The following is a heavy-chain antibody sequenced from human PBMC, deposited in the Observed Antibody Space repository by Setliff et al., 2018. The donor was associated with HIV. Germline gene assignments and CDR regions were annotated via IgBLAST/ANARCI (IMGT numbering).Heavy chain of an antibody. CDR1: GGSISTGGYY. D-gene: IGHD3-10*01. CDR3: ARVSYYGSFYYNYYMDV. Sequence: SETLSLTCTVSGGSISTGGYYWSWIRQHPGKGLEWIGYIYNSGGTYYNPSLKSRITMSIDTSKNQFSLKLNSVTAADTAVYYCARVSYYGSFYYNYYMDVWGKGTTVTVSS. CDR2: IYNSGGT. J-gene: IGHJ6*03. V-gene: IGHV4-31*03.